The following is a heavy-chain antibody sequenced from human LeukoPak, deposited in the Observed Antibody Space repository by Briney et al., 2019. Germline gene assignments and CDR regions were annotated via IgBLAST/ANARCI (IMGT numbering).Heavy chain of an antibody. Sequence: PGGSLRLSCAASGFTFSCYGMHWVRQAPGKGLEWVAFIRYDGSNKYYADSVKGRFTISRDNSKNTLYLQMNSLRAEDTAVYYCARVGGNYYGGRIFDYWGQGTLVTVSS. D-gene: IGHD3-10*01. CDR1: GFTFSCYG. CDR3: ARVGGNYYGGRIFDY. CDR2: IRYDGSNK. J-gene: IGHJ4*02. V-gene: IGHV3-30*02.